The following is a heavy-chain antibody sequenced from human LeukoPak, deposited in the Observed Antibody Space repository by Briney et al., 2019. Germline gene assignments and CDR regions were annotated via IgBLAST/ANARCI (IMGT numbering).Heavy chain of an antibody. CDR2: IYYSGST. CDR3: ARDPDSSGGDY. CDR1: GFTFSSYW. Sequence: PGGSLRLSCAASGFTFSSYWMSWIRQPPGKGLEWIGYIYYSGSTNYNPSLKSRVTISVDTSKNQFSLKLSSVTAADTAVYYCARDPDSSGGDYWGQGTLVTVSS. V-gene: IGHV4-59*01. D-gene: IGHD6-25*01. J-gene: IGHJ4*02.